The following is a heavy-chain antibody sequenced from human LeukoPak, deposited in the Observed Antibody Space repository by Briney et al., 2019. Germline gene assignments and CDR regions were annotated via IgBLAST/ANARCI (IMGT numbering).Heavy chain of an antibody. CDR1: GYTFTSYG. CDR3: ARDQRSGYYLGRVDY. CDR2: ISAYNGNT. J-gene: IGHJ4*02. D-gene: IGHD3-22*01. V-gene: IGHV1-18*01. Sequence: ASVKVFCKASGYTFTSYGISWVRQAPGQGLEWMGWISAYNGNTNYAQKLQGRVTMTTDTPTSTAYMELRSLRSDDTAVYYCARDQRSGYYLGRVDYWGQGTLVTVSS.